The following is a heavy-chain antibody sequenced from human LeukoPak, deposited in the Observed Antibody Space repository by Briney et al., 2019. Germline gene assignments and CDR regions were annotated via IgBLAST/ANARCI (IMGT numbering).Heavy chain of an antibody. CDR2: INHSGGT. CDR3: ARDYDYYDSSGYHIPFDY. Sequence: PSETLSLTCAVYGGSFSGYSWNWIRQPPVRGLEWIGEINHSGGTNYNPSLRSRVTISVDTSKKQFSLKLSSVTAADTAVYYCARDYDYYDSSGYHIPFDYWGQGTLVTVSS. J-gene: IGHJ4*02. CDR1: GGSFSGYS. D-gene: IGHD3-22*01. V-gene: IGHV4-34*01.